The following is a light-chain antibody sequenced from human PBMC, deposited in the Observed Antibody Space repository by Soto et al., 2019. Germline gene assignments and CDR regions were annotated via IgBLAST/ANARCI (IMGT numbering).Light chain of an antibody. CDR1: QSVSSTY. CDR2: RTS. Sequence: EIVLTQSPGPLSLSPGERATLSCRASQSVSSTYLDWYQQKPGQAPRLLIYRTSTRATGIPDRFSGSGSGTDFTLTISRLEPEDFAVYYCQQFGSSVTFGQGTRLEIK. V-gene: IGKV3-20*01. CDR3: QQFGSSVT. J-gene: IGKJ5*01.